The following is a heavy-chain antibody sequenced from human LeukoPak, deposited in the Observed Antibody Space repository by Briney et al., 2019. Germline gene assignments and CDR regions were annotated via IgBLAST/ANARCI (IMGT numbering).Heavy chain of an antibody. CDR2: IWSNSGST. CDR3: AKEASTAYGSGSQWVDY. CDR1: GFMFSSYT. J-gene: IGHJ4*02. D-gene: IGHD3-10*01. Sequence: GGSLRLSCAASGFMFSSYTMSWDRQAPGKGLEWVAGIWSNSGSTYYADSVKGRFTISRDNSKNTLFLHMNSLRAEDTAVYYCAKEASTAYGSGSQWVDYWGQGTLVTVSS. V-gene: IGHV3-23*01.